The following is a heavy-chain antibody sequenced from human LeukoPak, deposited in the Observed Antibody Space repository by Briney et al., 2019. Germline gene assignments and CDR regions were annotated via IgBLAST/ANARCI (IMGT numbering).Heavy chain of an antibody. J-gene: IGHJ4*02. V-gene: IGHV3-21*01. CDR1: GFIFSSYS. D-gene: IGHD3-10*01. CDR2: ISSSSSYI. Sequence: GGSLRLSCAASGFIFSSYSMNWVRQAPGKWLEWVSSISSSSSYIYYADSVKGRFTISRDNAKNSLYLQMNSLRAEDTAVYYCARDRVDDYYGSGSTPYSYWGQGTLVTVSS. CDR3: ARDRVDDYYGSGSTPYSY.